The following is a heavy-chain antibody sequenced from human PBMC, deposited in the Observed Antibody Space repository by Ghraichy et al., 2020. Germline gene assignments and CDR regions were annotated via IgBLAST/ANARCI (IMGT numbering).Heavy chain of an antibody. CDR3: AKEKQWLIQDYYYGMDV. D-gene: IGHD6-19*01. CDR1: GYSFTGHF. Sequence: ASVKVSCKASGYSFTGHFIHWVRQAPGQGLEWMGWIDPNSGGTNYAQKFQGRVIMTSDTSISTAYMDLSSLRSDDTAVYYCAKEKQWLIQDYYYGMDVWGQGTSVTVSS. CDR2: IDPNSGGT. V-gene: IGHV1-2*02. J-gene: IGHJ6*02.